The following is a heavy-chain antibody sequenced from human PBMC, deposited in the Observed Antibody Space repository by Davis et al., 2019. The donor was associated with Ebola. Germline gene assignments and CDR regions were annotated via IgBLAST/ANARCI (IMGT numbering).Heavy chain of an antibody. CDR3: AREQYYYDSSGYHRGAFDI. CDR1: SGSISSGGDY. D-gene: IGHD3-22*01. Sequence: SETLSLTCTVSSGSISSGGDYWSWIRQPPGKGLEWIGNIYYSGSTNYNPSLKSRVTISVDTSKNQFSLKLSSVTAADTAVYYCAREQYYYDSSGYHRGAFDIWGQGTMVTVSS. CDR2: IYYSGST. J-gene: IGHJ3*02. V-gene: IGHV4-61*08.